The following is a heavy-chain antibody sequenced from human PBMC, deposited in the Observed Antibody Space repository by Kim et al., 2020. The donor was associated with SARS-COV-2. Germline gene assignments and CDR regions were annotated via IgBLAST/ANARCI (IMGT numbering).Heavy chain of an antibody. D-gene: IGHD1-1*01. V-gene: IGHV3-23*01. J-gene: IGHJ4*02. CDR2: ISGSGSYT. Sequence: GGSLRLSCAASGFTFNNCAMSWVRQSPGKGLEWVSAISGSGSYTYYANSVKGRFTISRDNSKSTLYLQMNSLRAEDTAIYYCATQKRNCENYNLDYWGQGTLVTVSS. CDR1: GFTFNNCA. CDR3: ATQKRNCENYNLDY.